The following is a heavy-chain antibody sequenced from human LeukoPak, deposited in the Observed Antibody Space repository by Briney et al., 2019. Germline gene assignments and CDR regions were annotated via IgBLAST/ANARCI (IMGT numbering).Heavy chain of an antibody. D-gene: IGHD2-2*01. J-gene: IGHJ4*02. CDR1: GFTFSSYW. Sequence: GGSLRLSCAASGFTFSSYWMHWVRQAPGKGLVWVSRINSDGSSTSYADSVKGRFTISRDNSKNTLYLQMNSLRAEDTAVYYCAKVTDIVVVPAAVDYWGQGTLVTVSS. V-gene: IGHV3-74*01. CDR3: AKVTDIVVVPAAVDY. CDR2: INSDGSST.